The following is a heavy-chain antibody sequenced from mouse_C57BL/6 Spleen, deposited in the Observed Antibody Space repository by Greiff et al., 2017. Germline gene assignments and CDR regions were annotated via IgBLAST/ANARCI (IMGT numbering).Heavy chain of an antibody. D-gene: IGHD2-1*01. CDR3: ARNYGTPWAMDY. Sequence: QVQLQQSGPGLVPPSQSLSITCTVSGFSFTSYGVHWVRQSPGKGLEWLGVIWSGGSTDYNAAFISRQILSKDNSKSQVFFIMTSLQADDSAIYYWARNYGTPWAMDYWGQGTAVTVSS. CDR2: IWSGGST. V-gene: IGHV2-2*01. J-gene: IGHJ4*01. CDR1: GFSFTSYG.